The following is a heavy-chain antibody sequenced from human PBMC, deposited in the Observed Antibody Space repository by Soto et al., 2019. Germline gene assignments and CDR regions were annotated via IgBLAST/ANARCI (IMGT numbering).Heavy chain of an antibody. V-gene: IGHV3-30-3*01. CDR3: ARDEYPGVY. Sequence: QVQLVESGGGVVQPGRSLRLSCAASGFTFSSYAMHWVRQAPGKGLEWVAVISYDGSNKYYADSVKGRFTISRDNSKNTLYLQINSLKTEDTAVYYCARDEYPGVYWGQGTLVTVSS. D-gene: IGHD6-6*01. CDR1: GFTFSSYA. CDR2: ISYDGSNK. J-gene: IGHJ4*02.